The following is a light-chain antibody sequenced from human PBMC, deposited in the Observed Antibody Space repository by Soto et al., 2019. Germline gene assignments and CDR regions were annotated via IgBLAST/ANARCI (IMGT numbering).Light chain of an antibody. CDR3: QQRSNWPT. V-gene: IGKV3-11*01. J-gene: IGKJ5*01. CDR1: QSVSSY. CDR2: DAS. Sequence: DIVLTQSPATLSLSPGERATLSCRASQSVSSYLAWYQQKPSQAPRLLIYDASTRATGIPARFSGSGSGADFTLTISSLEPEDFAVYYCQQRSNWPTFGQGTRLEIK.